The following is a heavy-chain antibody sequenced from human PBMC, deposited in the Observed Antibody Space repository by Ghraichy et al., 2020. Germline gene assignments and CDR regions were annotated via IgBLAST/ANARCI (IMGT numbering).Heavy chain of an antibody. D-gene: IGHD3-3*01. J-gene: IGHJ4*02. CDR1: GFTFSSYW. V-gene: IGHV3-7*05. CDR2: IKQDGSEK. CDR3: ARAYYDFWSGYRGAPLDY. Sequence: GESLNISCAASGFTFSSYWMSWVRQAPGKGLEWVANIKQDGSEKYYVDSVKGRFTISRDNAKNSLYLQMNSLRAEDTAVYYCARAYYDFWSGYRGAPLDYWGQGTLVTVSS.